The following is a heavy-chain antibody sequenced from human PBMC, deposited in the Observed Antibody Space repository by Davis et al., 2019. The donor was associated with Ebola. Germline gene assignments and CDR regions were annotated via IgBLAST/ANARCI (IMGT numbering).Heavy chain of an antibody. CDR3: ARHPGGYCSGGSC. J-gene: IGHJ4*02. Sequence: PSETLSLTCTVSGGSISSGDYYWSWIRQPPGKGLEWIGEINHSGSTNYNPSLKSRVTISVDTSKNQFSLKLSSVTAADTAVYYCARHPGGYCSGGSCWGQGTLVTVSS. V-gene: IGHV4-39*01. CDR1: GGSISSGDYY. D-gene: IGHD2-15*01. CDR2: INHSGST.